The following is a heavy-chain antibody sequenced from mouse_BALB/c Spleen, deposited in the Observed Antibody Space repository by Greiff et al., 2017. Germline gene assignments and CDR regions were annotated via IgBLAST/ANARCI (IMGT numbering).Heavy chain of an antibody. CDR1: GFSLTSYG. J-gene: IGHJ1*01. CDR2: IWAGGST. D-gene: IGHD2-1*01. CDR3: ARDNGNYGYFDV. V-gene: IGHV2-9*02. Sequence: VKLVESGPGLVAPSQSLSITCTVSGFSLTSYGVHWVRQPPGKGLEWLGVIWAGGSTNYNSALMSRLSISKDNSKSQVVLKMNSLQTDDTAMYYCARDNGNYGYFDVWGAGTTVTVSS.